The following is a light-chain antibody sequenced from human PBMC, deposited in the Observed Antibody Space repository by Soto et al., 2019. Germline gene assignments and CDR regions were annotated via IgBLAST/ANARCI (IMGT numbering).Light chain of an antibody. CDR3: QQYNNWPPIT. CDR1: QSVSSY. Sequence: EIVLTQSPGTLSLSPVERATLSCRASQSVSSYLGWYQQKPGQAPRLLIYDVSDRATGIPARFSGSGSGTEFTLTISSLQSEDSAVYYCQQYNNWPPITFGQGTRLEIK. CDR2: DVS. V-gene: IGKV3D-15*01. J-gene: IGKJ5*01.